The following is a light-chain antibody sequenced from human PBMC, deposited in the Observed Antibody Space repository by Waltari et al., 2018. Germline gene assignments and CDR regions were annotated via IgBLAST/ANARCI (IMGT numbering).Light chain of an antibody. J-gene: IGKJ4*01. CDR2: SAS. V-gene: IGKV1-33*01. Sequence: IQMTQSPPSLSASVGDRVTITCQASQDITNNLNWYHQRPGEAPHLLIYSASTLQPGVPSRFSGSGSGTYCTLTISGLQPEDIGTYYWQQYASLLALTFGGGTSVDIQ. CDR1: QDITNN. CDR3: QQYASLLALT.